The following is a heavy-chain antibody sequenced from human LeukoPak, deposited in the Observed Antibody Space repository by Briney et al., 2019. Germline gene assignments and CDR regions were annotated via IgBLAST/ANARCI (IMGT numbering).Heavy chain of an antibody. CDR1: GFTVSSNY. Sequence: GGSPRLSCAASGFTVSSNYMSWVRQAPGKGLEWVSVIYSDGNTYYADSVKGRFTISRDNSKNTLYLQMNSLGDDDTAVYYCATPSPKKAASGTVGFDYWGQGTLVTVPS. D-gene: IGHD6-13*01. CDR3: ATPSPKKAASGTVGFDY. J-gene: IGHJ4*02. CDR2: IYSDGNT. V-gene: IGHV3-53*01.